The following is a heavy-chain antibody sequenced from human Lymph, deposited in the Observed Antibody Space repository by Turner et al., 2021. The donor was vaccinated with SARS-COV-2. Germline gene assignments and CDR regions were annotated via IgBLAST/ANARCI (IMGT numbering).Heavy chain of an antibody. CDR1: GFTFSSYA. V-gene: IGHV3-23*01. CDR3: ARGRWVYSCSSLNY. D-gene: IGHD6-13*01. J-gene: IGHJ4*02. Sequence: EVQLLESGGGLVQPGGSLGLSCAASGFTFSSYAMSWVRQAPGKGLEWVSTISGSGGSTYYADSVRGRFTISRDNSKNSLYLQMTSLRAEDTAVYYCARGRWVYSCSSLNYWGQGTLVTVSS. CDR2: ISGSGGST.